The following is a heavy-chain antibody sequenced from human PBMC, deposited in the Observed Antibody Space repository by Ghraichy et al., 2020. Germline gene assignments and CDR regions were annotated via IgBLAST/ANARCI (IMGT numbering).Heavy chain of an antibody. CDR1: GGSISSSSYY. Sequence: SQTLSLTCTVSGGSISSSSYYWGWIRQPPGKGLEWIGTIYYSGSTYYNPSLKSRVTISVDTSKNQFSLKLTSVTAADTAVYYCARQEEHLVPSPFDYWGQGTLVTVSS. V-gene: IGHV4-39*01. CDR3: ARQEEHLVPSPFDY. J-gene: IGHJ4*02. CDR2: IYYSGST. D-gene: IGHD1/OR15-1a*01.